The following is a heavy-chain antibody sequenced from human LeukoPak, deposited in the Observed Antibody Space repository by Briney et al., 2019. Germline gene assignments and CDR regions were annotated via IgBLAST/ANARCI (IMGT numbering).Heavy chain of an antibody. CDR3: AKDYCRDGNCPFPFLDS. J-gene: IGHJ4*02. V-gene: IGHV3-23*01. CDR2: ITGTGGR. Sequence: PGGSLRLSCAASGFTFSSYAMSWVRQAPGKGLEWVSIITGTGGRYYGDSVKGRFILSRDNSKNTVYMQMSSLRAEDTATYYCAKDYCRDGNCPFPFLDSWGQGTLVTDSS. CDR1: GFTFSSYA. D-gene: IGHD2-15*01.